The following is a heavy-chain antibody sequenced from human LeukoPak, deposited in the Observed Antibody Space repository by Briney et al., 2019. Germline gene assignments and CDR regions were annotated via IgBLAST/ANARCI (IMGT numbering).Heavy chain of an antibody. V-gene: IGHV3-64*01. D-gene: IGHD1/OR15-1a*01. CDR1: GFTFSTYA. J-gene: IGHJ5*02. CDR3: AAQGTTTGGFDP. CDR2: ISGNGGYT. Sequence: GSLRLSCAASGFTFSTYAMLWVRQAPGKGLEYVSSISGNGGYTYYASSVKGRFTISRDNSKNTLFLQMGSLRAEDMAVYYCAAQGTTTGGFDPWGQGTLVTVSS.